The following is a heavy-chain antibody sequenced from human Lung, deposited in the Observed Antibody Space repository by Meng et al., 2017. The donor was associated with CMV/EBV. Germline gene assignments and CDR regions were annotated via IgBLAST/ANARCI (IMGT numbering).Heavy chain of an antibody. Sequence: GFTFSSDGIHWVRQAPGKGLEWVAFIRYDGSYKYYVDSVRGRFTISRDNSRNTLDLQMDSLRPEDTAVYCCATDWYSSGWYPTLLNYWGQGTLVTVSS. J-gene: IGHJ4*02. D-gene: IGHD6-19*01. CDR1: GFTFSSDG. CDR3: ATDWYSSGWYPTLLNY. CDR2: IRYDGSYK. V-gene: IGHV3-30*02.